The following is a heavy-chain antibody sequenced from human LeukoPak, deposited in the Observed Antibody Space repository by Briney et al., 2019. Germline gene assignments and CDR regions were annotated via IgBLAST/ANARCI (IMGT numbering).Heavy chain of an antibody. J-gene: IGHJ6*02. CDR3: ARVYRNGMDV. Sequence: PSETLSLTCAVYGGSFSGYYWSWIRQPPGKGLEWIGEINHSGSTNYNPSLKSRVTISVDTSKNQFFLKLSSVSAADTAVYYCARVYRNGMDVWGQGTTVTVSS. V-gene: IGHV4-34*01. D-gene: IGHD5-12*01. CDR2: INHSGST. CDR1: GGSFSGYY.